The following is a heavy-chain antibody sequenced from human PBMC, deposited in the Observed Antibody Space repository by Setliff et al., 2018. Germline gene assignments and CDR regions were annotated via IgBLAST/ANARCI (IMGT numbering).Heavy chain of an antibody. CDR2: IGTAGDT. CDR3: ARSGGGWFGELFHYYYGMDV. V-gene: IGHV3-13*03. J-gene: IGHJ6*02. Sequence: GGSLRLSCAACGFTFSSYDMHWVRQATGKGLEWVSAIGTAGDTYYPGSVKGQFTISGENAKNSLYLQMNSLRAGDTAVYYCARSGGGWFGELFHYYYGMDVWGQGTMVTVSS. CDR1: GFTFSSYD. D-gene: IGHD3-10*01.